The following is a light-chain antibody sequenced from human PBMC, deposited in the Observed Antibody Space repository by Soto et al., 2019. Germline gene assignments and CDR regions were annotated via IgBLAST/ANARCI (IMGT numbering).Light chain of an antibody. V-gene: IGLV2-14*01. J-gene: IGLJ1*01. Sequence: QSALTQPASVSGSPGQSITISCTGTSSDVGGYNFVTWYQQYPGKAPKLVIHDVTRRPSGVSNRFSGSKSGTTASLTISGLQAEDEADYYCCSYTGSTSYVFGTGTKVTLL. CDR3: CSYTGSTSYV. CDR1: SSDVGGYNF. CDR2: DVT.